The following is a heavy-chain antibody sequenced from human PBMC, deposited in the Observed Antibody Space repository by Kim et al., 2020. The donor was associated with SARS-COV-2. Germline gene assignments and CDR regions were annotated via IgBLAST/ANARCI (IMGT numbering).Heavy chain of an antibody. V-gene: IGHV4-30-2*04. CDR3: ARYNYYDSSGYYYYGMDV. D-gene: IGHD3-22*01. Sequence: LKRRVTISVDTSKNQCSLKLSSVTAADTAVYYCARYNYYDSSGYYYYGMDVWGQGTTVTVSS. J-gene: IGHJ6*02.